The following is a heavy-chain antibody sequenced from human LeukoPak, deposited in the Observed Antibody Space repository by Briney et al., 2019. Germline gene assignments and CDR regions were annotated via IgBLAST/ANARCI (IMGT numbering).Heavy chain of an antibody. CDR3: AKDRSPKTFDWLLVLGGDDY. D-gene: IGHD3-9*01. J-gene: IGHJ4*02. CDR2: INHSGST. CDR1: GGSFSGYY. Sequence: SSETLSLTCAVYGGSFSGYYWSWIRQPPGKGLEWIGEINHSGSTNYNPSLKSRVTISVDTSKNQFSLKLSSVTAEDTAVYYCAKDRSPKTFDWLLVLGGDDYWGQGTLVTVSS. V-gene: IGHV4-34*01.